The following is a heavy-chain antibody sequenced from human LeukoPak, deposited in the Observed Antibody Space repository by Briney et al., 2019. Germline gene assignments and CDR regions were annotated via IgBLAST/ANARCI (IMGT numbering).Heavy chain of an antibody. J-gene: IGHJ4*02. V-gene: IGHV4-59*01. Sequence: SETLSLTRTVSGGSISSYYWSWIRQPPGKGLEWIGYIYYSGSTNYNPSLKSRVTISVDTSKNQFSLKLSSVTAADTAVYYCARGAGYEGYFDYWGQGNLVTVSS. CDR3: ARGAGYEGYFDY. CDR1: GGSISSYY. CDR2: IYYSGST. D-gene: IGHD5-12*01.